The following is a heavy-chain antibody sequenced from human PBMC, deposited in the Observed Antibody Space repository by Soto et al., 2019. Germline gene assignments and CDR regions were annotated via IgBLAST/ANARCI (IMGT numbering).Heavy chain of an antibody. V-gene: IGHV4-34*01. D-gene: IGHD1-26*01. CDR1: GVSFSGYY. J-gene: IGHJ6*02. Sequence: SETLSLTCAVYGVSFSGYYWSWIRQPPGKGLEWIGEINHSGSTNYNPSLKSRVTISVDTSKNQFSLKLSSVTAADTPVYYCARLLYGMDVWGQGTTVTVSS. CDR2: INHSGST. CDR3: ARLLYGMDV.